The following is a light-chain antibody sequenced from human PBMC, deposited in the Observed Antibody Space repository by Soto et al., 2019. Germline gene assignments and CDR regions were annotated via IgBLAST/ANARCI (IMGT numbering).Light chain of an antibody. V-gene: IGLV2-14*03. J-gene: IGLJ1*01. Sequence: QSLLTQPASVSGSPGQSITISCTGTSSDVGGYNYVSWYQQLPGKAPKLIIYDVNNRPSGVSNRFSASKSANAASLTISGLQAEDEADYYCTSYTSSNSLYVFGTGTKVTVL. CDR1: SSDVGGYNY. CDR3: TSYTSSNSLYV. CDR2: DVN.